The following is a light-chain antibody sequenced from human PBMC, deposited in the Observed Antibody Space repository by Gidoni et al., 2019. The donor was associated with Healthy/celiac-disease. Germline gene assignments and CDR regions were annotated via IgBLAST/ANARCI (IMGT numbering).Light chain of an antibody. CDR1: QSISSY. CDR2: AAS. Sequence: DIQLTQSPSSLSASVVDSVTLTCRATQSISSYLNWYQQKPGKATKRLIDAASSWQSGVPSRFSGSGSGTDFTLTISSRQPEDFATYYCQQSYSTPRTFGQGTKVEIK. J-gene: IGKJ1*01. V-gene: IGKV1-39*01. CDR3: QQSYSTPRT.